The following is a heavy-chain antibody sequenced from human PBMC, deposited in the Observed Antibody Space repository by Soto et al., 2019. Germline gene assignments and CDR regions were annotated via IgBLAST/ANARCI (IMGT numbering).Heavy chain of an antibody. CDR1: GSPINVSY. V-gene: IGHV1-2*04. CDR3: ARGEYRSSWSPYNWFDP. CDR2: INPNSGGT. J-gene: IGHJ5*02. D-gene: IGHD6-6*01. Sequence: ADVMVSFAASGSPINVSYRQWGRKAPAQGLEWMGWINPNSGGTNYAQKLQGWVTMTRDTSISTAYMELSRLRSDDTAVYYCARGEYRSSWSPYNWFDPWGQGTLVTVSS.